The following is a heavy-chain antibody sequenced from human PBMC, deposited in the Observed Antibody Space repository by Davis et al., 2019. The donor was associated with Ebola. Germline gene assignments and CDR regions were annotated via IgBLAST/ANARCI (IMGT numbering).Heavy chain of an antibody. J-gene: IGHJ4*02. Sequence: GGSLRLSCAASGFTFSSYWMSWVRQAPGKGLEWVANIKQDGSEKYYVDSVKGRFTISRDNAKNSLYLQMNSLRAEDTAVYYCARDLVGFGDHTAGDYWGQGTLVTVSS. CDR1: GFTFSSYW. V-gene: IGHV3-7*03. CDR3: ARDLVGFGDHTAGDY. CDR2: IKQDGSEK. D-gene: IGHD3-10*01.